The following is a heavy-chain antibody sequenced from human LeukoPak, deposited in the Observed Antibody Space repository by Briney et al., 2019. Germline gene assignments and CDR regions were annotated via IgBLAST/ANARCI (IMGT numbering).Heavy chain of an antibody. CDR2: IDPSDSYT. CDR3: ARHRRGVISPPFDY. CDR1: GYSFTSYW. J-gene: IGHJ4*02. D-gene: IGHD3-16*02. V-gene: IGHV5-10-1*01. Sequence: GESPKISCKGSGYSFTSYWISWVRQMPGKGLEWMGRIDPSDSYTNYSPSFQGHVTISADKSISTAYLQWSSLKASDTAMYYCARHRRGVISPPFDYWGQGTLVTVSS.